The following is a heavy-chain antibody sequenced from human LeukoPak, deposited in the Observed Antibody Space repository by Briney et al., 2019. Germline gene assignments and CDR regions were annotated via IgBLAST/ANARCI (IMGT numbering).Heavy chain of an antibody. CDR3: AREGPSGYSGYEYYFDY. CDR1: GYTFTSYG. V-gene: IGHV1-18*01. J-gene: IGHJ4*02. D-gene: IGHD5-12*01. Sequence: GASVKVSCKASGYTFTSYGISWVRQAPGQGLEWMGWISAYNGNTNYAQKLQGRVTITRNTSISTAYMELSSLRSEDTAVYYCAREGPSGYSGYEYYFDYWGQGTLVTVSS. CDR2: ISAYNGNT.